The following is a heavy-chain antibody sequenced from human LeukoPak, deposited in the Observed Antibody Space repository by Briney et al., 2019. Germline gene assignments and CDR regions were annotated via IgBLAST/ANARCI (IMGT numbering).Heavy chain of an antibody. CDR2: IYYSGST. D-gene: IGHD6-19*01. Sequence: SQTLSLTCTVSGGSISSYYWSWIRQPPGKGLEWIGYIYYSGSTNYNPSLKSRVTISVDTSKNQFSLKLSSVTAADTAVYYCARHGSGWYGWFDPWGQGTLVTVSS. CDR1: GGSISSYY. V-gene: IGHV4-59*08. J-gene: IGHJ5*02. CDR3: ARHGSGWYGWFDP.